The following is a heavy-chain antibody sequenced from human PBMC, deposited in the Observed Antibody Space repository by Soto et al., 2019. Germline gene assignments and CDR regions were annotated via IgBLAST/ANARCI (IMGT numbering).Heavy chain of an antibody. V-gene: IGHV3-23*01. CDR3: ARESLHSSGYFDY. CDR1: GFTFSSYA. Sequence: GGSLRLSCAASGFTFSSYAMSWVRQAPGKGLEWVSAISGSGGTTYYADSVKGRFTISRDNSKNTLYLQMNSLRAEDTAVYYCARESLHSSGYFDYWGQGTLVTVSS. CDR2: ISGSGGTT. D-gene: IGHD3-22*01. J-gene: IGHJ4*02.